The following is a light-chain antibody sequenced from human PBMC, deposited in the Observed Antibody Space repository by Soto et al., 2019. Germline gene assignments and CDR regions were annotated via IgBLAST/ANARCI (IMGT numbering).Light chain of an antibody. CDR3: SSYTSSSTPLDV. CDR2: DVS. J-gene: IGLJ1*01. Sequence: QSALTQPASVSGSPGQSITISCTGTSSDVGGYNYVSWYQQHPGKAPKLMIYDVSNRPSGVSNRFSGSKSGNTASLTISGLQAEDEADYYCSSYTSSSTPLDVFGTGTKLTLL. V-gene: IGLV2-14*01. CDR1: SSDVGGYNY.